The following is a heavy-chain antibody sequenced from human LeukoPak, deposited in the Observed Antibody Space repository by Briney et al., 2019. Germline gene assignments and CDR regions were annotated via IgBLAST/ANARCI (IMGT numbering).Heavy chain of an antibody. Sequence: ASLKVSCKASGYTFAGYYIHWVRQAPGQELEWMGWINPKSGGPNYAQKFQGRVTMTTDTSTSTAYMELRSLRSDDTAVYYCARVLRYFDWLPHNWFDPWGQGTLVTVSS. J-gene: IGHJ5*02. CDR1: GYTFAGYY. V-gene: IGHV1-2*02. CDR3: ARVLRYFDWLPHNWFDP. D-gene: IGHD3-9*01. CDR2: INPKSGGP.